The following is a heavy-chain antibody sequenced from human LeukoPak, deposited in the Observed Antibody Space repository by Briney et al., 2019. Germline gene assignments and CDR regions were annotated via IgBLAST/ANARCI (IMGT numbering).Heavy chain of an antibody. CDR3: AREGGTHYDFWSAPRAFDI. CDR1: GGSISSGSYY. Sequence: SQTLSLTCTVSGGSISSGSYYWSWIRQPAGKGLEWIGRIYTSGSTNYNPSLKSRVTISVDTSKNQSSLKLSSVTAADTAVYYCAREGGTHYDFWSAPRAFDIWGQGTMVTVSS. D-gene: IGHD3-3*01. J-gene: IGHJ3*02. CDR2: IYTSGST. V-gene: IGHV4-61*02.